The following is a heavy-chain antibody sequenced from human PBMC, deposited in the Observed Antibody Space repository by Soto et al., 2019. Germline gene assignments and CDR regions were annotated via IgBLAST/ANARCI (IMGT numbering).Heavy chain of an antibody. CDR1: GGSISSGDYY. CDR3: AREVRLWFGVFMFDP. CDR2: IYYSGST. J-gene: IGHJ5*02. D-gene: IGHD3-10*01. V-gene: IGHV4-30-4*01. Sequence: SETLSLTCTVSGGSISSGDYYWSWIRQPPGKGLEWIGYIYYSGSTYYNPSLKSRVTISVDTSKNQFSLKLSSVTAADMAVYYCAREVRLWFGVFMFDPWGQGTLVTVSS.